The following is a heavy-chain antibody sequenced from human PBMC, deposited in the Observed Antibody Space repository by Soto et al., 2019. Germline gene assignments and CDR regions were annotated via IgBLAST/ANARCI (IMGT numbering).Heavy chain of an antibody. CDR1: GFTFSSYA. V-gene: IGHV3-64D*08. CDR3: VKDMVEVWFGELSAPFFDY. D-gene: IGHD3-10*01. Sequence: GGSLRLSCSASGFTFSSYAMHWVRHAPGKGLDYVSAISSNGGSTYYADSVKGRFTISRDNSKNTLYLQMSSLRAEDTAVYYCVKDMVEVWFGELSAPFFDYWGQGTLVTVSS. CDR2: ISSNGGST. J-gene: IGHJ4*02.